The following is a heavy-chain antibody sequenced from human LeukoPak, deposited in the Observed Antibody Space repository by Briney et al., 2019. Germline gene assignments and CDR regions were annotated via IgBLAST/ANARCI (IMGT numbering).Heavy chain of an antibody. V-gene: IGHV2-5*02. CDR2: IYWDDDK. Sequence: SGPTLVNPTQTLTLTCTFYGLSLTRRGVGVGWIRQPPGKSLGWPGVIYWDDDKRHSTSLKSRLTITKDSSKTQVVLTMTNMDPVDTATYYCADSGWYWGILDYWGQGTLVTVSS. CDR1: GLSLTRRGVG. CDR3: ADSGWYWGILDY. D-gene: IGHD6-19*01. J-gene: IGHJ4*02.